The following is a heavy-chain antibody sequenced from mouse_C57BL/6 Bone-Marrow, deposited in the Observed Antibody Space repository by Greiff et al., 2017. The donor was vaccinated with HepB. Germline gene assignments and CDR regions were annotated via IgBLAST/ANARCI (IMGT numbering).Heavy chain of an antibody. V-gene: IGHV14-2*01. D-gene: IGHD6-1*01. Sequence: VQLQQSGAELVKPGASVKLSCTASGFNIKDYYMPWVKQRTEQGLEWIGMIDPEDGDTKSASKFQGKATITANTSSNTAYLQLSRRTSEDSAVYYCASSPWFAYWGQGTLVTVSA. J-gene: IGHJ3*01. CDR1: GFNIKDYY. CDR3: ASSPWFAY. CDR2: IDPEDGDT.